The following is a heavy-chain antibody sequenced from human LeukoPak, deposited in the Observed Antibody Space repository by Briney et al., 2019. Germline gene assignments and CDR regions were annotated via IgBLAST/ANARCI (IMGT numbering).Heavy chain of an antibody. CDR3: ARDGWFGDYNWFDP. CDR2: ISGSSNTI. V-gene: IGHV3-48*01. CDR1: GFTFRSYS. D-gene: IGHD3-10*01. J-gene: IGHJ5*02. Sequence: GGSLRLSCAASGFTFRSYSMNCVREAPGKGVERVFYISGSSNTIYYADSVKGLFPISRDNAKNSLYLKMNSLRAEDTAMYYWARDGWFGDYNWFDPWGQGTLVTVSS.